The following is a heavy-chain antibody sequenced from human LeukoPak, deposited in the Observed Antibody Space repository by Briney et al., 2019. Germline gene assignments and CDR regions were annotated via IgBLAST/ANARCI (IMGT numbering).Heavy chain of an antibody. CDR1: GFSLSTSGMC. CDR3: ARCPDRDYYDSSGYYYAPRPYYFDY. CDR2: IDWDDDK. D-gene: IGHD3-22*01. V-gene: IGHV2-70*11. J-gene: IGHJ4*02. Sequence: ESGPTLVNPTQTLTLTCTFSGFSLSTSGMCVSWIRQPPGKALEWLARIDWDDDKYYSTSLKTRLTISKDTSKNQVVLTMTNMDPVDTATYYCARCPDRDYYDSSGYYYAPRPYYFDYWGQGTLVTVSS.